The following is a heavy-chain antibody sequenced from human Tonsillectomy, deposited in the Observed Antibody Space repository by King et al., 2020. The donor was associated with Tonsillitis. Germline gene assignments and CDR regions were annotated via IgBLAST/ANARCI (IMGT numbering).Heavy chain of an antibody. Sequence: MQLVQSGAEVKKPGESLRISCKGSGYSFTSYWITWVRQMPGKGLEWMGRIDPSDSYINYSPSFQGHVTISPDKSINTAFLQWSSLKVSDTAMYYCARGMVRGVYDYWGQGTLVTVSS. V-gene: IGHV5-10-1*03. CDR2: IDPSDSYI. D-gene: IGHD3-10*01. J-gene: IGHJ4*02. CDR1: GYSFTSYW. CDR3: ARGMVRGVYDY.